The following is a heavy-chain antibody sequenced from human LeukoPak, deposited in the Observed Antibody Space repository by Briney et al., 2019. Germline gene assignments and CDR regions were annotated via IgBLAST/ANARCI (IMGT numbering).Heavy chain of an antibody. Sequence: PGRSLRLSCAASGFTFRSYGMHWVRQAPGKGLVWVSRINSDGNSAIYADSVKGRFTISRDNAKNTLYLQMNSLRAEDTAVYYCARDNSGYYSYWGQGTLVTVSS. CDR2: INSDGNSA. J-gene: IGHJ4*02. D-gene: IGHD3-22*01. V-gene: IGHV3-74*01. CDR1: GFTFRSYG. CDR3: ARDNSGYYSY.